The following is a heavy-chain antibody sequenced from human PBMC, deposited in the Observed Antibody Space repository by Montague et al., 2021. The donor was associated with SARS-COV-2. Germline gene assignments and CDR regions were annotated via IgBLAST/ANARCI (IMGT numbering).Heavy chain of an antibody. V-gene: IGHV4-4*07. D-gene: IGHD6-25*01. J-gene: IGHJ5*02. Sequence: SETLSLTCTVSGGSFSSYYWSWIRQPAGKGLEWIGRIYGSGSTNYNSSLKSRVTMSVDPSKNQFSLRLTSVTAADAAVYYCAGAEAATGTPDDPWGQGILVTVSS. CDR3: AGAEAATGTPDDP. CDR2: IYGSGST. CDR1: GGSFSSYY.